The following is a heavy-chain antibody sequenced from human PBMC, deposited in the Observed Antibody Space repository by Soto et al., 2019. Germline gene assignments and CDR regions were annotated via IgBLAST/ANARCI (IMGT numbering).Heavy chain of an antibody. J-gene: IGHJ4*02. CDR2: ISTNGGST. V-gene: IGHV3-64*01. CDR3: ARFVAAAGSDY. D-gene: IGHD6-13*01. Sequence: GGSLRLSCAASGFTFSSYAMHWVRQAPGKGLEFVSAISTNGGSTYYANSVKGRFTISRDNSKNMLYLQMGSLGPEDMAVYYCARFVAAAGSDYWGQGTLVTVSS. CDR1: GFTFSSYA.